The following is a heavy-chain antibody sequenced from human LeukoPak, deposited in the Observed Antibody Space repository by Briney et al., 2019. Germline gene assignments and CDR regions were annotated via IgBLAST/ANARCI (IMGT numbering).Heavy chain of an antibody. D-gene: IGHD1-1*01. J-gene: IGHJ3*02. V-gene: IGHV3-30*04. CDR1: GFTFSSYA. CDR2: LSYHGSNK. Sequence: GRSLRLSCAASGFTFSSYAMHWVRQAPGKGLEWVAVLSYHGSNKHYADSVKGRFIISRDNSKSTLHLQMNSLTTEDTAVYYCARGDFRLEMSTTIAFDIWGQGTMVTVSS. CDR3: ARGDFRLEMSTTIAFDI.